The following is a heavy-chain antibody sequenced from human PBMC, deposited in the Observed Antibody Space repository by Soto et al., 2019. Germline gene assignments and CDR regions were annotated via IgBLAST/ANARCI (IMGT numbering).Heavy chain of an antibody. V-gene: IGHV3-23*01. CDR3: AKAGPNSHGRNYFDY. J-gene: IGHJ4*02. D-gene: IGHD1-26*01. CDR2: ITDTGGST. Sequence: EVQLLESGGGLVQPGGSLRLSCAASGFTFSNYATSWVRQAPGKGLEWVSSITDTGGSTYYADSMKGRFTISRDNSKNTLYLQMNNLRAEDTAVYYCAKAGPNSHGRNYFDYWGQGTLVTVSS. CDR1: GFTFSNYA.